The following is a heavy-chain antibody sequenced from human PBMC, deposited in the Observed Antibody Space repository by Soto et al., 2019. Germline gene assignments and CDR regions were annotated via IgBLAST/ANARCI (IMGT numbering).Heavy chain of an antibody. J-gene: IGHJ3*02. CDR2: IYPGDSDT. V-gene: IGHV5-51*01. D-gene: IGHD6-19*01. CDR3: ARHKSRQCLVLSAFDI. CDR1: GYSFTSYW. Sequence: GASLKISCKGSGYSFTSYWIGWVRQMPGKGLEWMGIIYPGDSDTRYSPSFQGQVTISADKSISTAYLQWSSLKASDTAMYYCARHKSRQCLVLSAFDIWGQGTMVTVSS.